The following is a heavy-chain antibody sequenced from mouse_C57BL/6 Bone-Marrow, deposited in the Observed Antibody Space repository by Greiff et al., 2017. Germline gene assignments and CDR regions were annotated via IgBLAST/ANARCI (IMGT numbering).Heavy chain of an antibody. CDR2: IYPGSGNT. CDR3: AREALLYYFDY. D-gene: IGHD6-2*01. CDR1: GYTFTDYY. J-gene: IGHJ2*01. Sequence: QVQLQQSGAELVRPGASVKLSCKASGYTFTDYYINWVKQRPGQGLEWIARIYPGSGNTYYNEKFKGKATLTAEKSSSTAYMQLSSLTSEDSAVYFCAREALLYYFDYWGQGTTLTVSS. V-gene: IGHV1-76*01.